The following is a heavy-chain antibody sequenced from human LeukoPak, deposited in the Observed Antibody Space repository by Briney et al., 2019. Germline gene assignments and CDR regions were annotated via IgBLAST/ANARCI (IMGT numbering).Heavy chain of an antibody. Sequence: SETLSLTCAVYGGSFSGYYWSWIRQPPGKGLEWIGEINHSGSTNYNPSLKSRVTISVDTSKNQFSLKLSSVTAADTAVYYCARGLGSSSPYNWFDPWAREPWSPSPQ. V-gene: IGHV4-34*01. CDR1: GGSFSGYY. D-gene: IGHD6-6*01. J-gene: IGHJ5*02. CDR3: ARGLGSSSPYNWFDP. CDR2: INHSGST.